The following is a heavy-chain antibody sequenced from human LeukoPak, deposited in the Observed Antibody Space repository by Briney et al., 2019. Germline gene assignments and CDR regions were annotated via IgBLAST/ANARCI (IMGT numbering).Heavy chain of an antibody. CDR1: GYTFTSYY. V-gene: IGHV1-46*01. D-gene: IGHD3-22*01. Sequence: ASVTVSCKASGYTFTSYYMHWVRQAPGQGLEWMGIINPSGGSTIYAQKFQGRVTMTRDTSTSTVYMELSSLRSEDTAVYYCARDYGPSYYYDSSGYLGYWGQGTLVTVSS. CDR3: ARDYGPSYYYDSSGYLGY. J-gene: IGHJ4*02. CDR2: INPSGGST.